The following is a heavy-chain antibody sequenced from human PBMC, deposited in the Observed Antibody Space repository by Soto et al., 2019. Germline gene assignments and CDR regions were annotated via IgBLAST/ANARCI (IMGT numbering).Heavy chain of an antibody. V-gene: IGHV3-23*01. CDR2: LSDSGDSI. J-gene: IGHJ4*02. CDR1: GFTFSSHA. CDR3: AKVSSSWYAGVFDL. Sequence: EVQLLESGGGLVQPGRSLRLSCTASGFTFSSHAMTWVRQAPGKGLEWVSGLSDSGDSIYYAVSVKGRFTIYRDNSMNTLYLQMNTLRVEYTAVYYCAKVSSSWYAGVFDLWGQGTLVTVSS. D-gene: IGHD6-13*01.